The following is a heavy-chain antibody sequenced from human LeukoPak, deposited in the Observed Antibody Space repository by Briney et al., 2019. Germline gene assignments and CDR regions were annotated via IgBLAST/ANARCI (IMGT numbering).Heavy chain of an antibody. CDR1: GFTFSDYY. V-gene: IGHV3-11*04. CDR3: ARATWNGLDV. D-gene: IGHD5-12*01. CDR2: ITSSSSTM. J-gene: IGHJ6*02. Sequence: PGGSLRLSCAASGFTFSDYYMSWIRQAPGKGLEWISYITSSSSTMYYADSMRGRFIISRDNAKNSLYLQMNSLRGEDTAVYYCARATWNGLDVWGQGTTVTVSS.